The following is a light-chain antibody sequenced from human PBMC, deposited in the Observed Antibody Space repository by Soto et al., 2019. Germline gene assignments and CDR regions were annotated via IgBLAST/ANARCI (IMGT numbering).Light chain of an antibody. CDR2: DTS. V-gene: IGKV3-11*01. Sequence: EIVLTQSPATLSLSPGDRATLSCRASQRIGTYLAWYQQKAGQAPSLLIYDTSNRATGIPTRFSGSGSGTHFTLTIISLEPEDFAVYFCQHRSNSPPTWTFGQGTKVEIK. CDR1: QRIGTY. J-gene: IGKJ1*01. CDR3: QHRSNSPPTWT.